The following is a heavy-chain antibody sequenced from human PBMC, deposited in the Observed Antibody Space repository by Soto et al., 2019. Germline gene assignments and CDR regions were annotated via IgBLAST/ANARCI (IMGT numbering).Heavy chain of an antibody. D-gene: IGHD5-18*01. V-gene: IGHV3-53*04. CDR2: IYSGGST. Sequence: GESLKISCAASGFTVSSNYMSWVRQAPGKGLEWVSVIYSGGSTYYADSVKGRFTISRRNSKNTLYLQMNSLRAEDTAVYYCARSPYSYGYLGYFDYWGQGTLVTVSS. CDR1: GFTVSSNY. J-gene: IGHJ4*02. CDR3: ARSPYSYGYLGYFDY.